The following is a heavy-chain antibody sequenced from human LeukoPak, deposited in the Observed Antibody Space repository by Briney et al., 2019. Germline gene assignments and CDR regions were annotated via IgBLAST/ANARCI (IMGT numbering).Heavy chain of an antibody. Sequence: ASVKVSCKASGYTLTGYYMHWVRQAPGQGLEWMGWINPNSGGTNYAQKFQGRATMTRDTSISTAYMELSRLRSDDTAVYYCARDRAYCSGGSCYSGAFDIWGQGTMVTVSS. D-gene: IGHD2-15*01. CDR3: ARDRAYCSGGSCYSGAFDI. V-gene: IGHV1-2*02. J-gene: IGHJ3*02. CDR1: GYTLTGYY. CDR2: INPNSGGT.